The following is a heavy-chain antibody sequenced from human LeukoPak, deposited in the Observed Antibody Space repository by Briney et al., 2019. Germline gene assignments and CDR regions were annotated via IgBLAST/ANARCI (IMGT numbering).Heavy chain of an antibody. V-gene: IGHV3-23*01. Sequence: GGSLRLSCAASGFTFSSYGMSWVRQAPEKGLEWVSAISGSGVSTYYADSVKGRFTISRDNSKNTLYLQMNSLRAEDTAVYYCATQSIVGATPLGYWGQGTLVTVSS. CDR3: ATQSIVGATPLGY. D-gene: IGHD1-26*01. CDR2: ISGSGVST. J-gene: IGHJ4*02. CDR1: GFTFSSYG.